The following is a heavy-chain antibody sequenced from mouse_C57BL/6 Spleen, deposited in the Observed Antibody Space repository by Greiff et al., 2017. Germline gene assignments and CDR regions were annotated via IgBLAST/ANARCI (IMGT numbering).Heavy chain of an antibody. J-gene: IGHJ1*03. D-gene: IGHD2-5*01. CDR1: GFTFSSYA. CDR2: ISDGGSYT. CDR3: ARDYYSNFWYFDV. V-gene: IGHV5-4*01. Sequence: EVQVVESGGGLVKPGGSLKLSCAASGFTFSSYAMSWVRQTPEKRLEWVATISDGGSYTYYPDNVKGRFTISRDNAKNNPYLQMSHLKSEDTAMYYCARDYYSNFWYFDVWGTGTTVTVSS.